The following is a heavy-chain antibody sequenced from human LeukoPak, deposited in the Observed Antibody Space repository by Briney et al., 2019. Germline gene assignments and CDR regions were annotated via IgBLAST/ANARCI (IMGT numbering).Heavy chain of an antibody. J-gene: IGHJ6*03. V-gene: IGHV3-21*01. CDR2: ISSSSSYI. CDR3: ARDISNCSGGSCYFYYYHYYMDV. CDR1: GFTFSSYS. D-gene: IGHD2-15*01. Sequence: MSGGSLRLSCAASGFTFSSYSMNWVRQAPGKGLEWVSSISSSSSYIYYADSVKGRFTISRDNAKNSLYLQMNSLRAEDTAVYYCARDISNCSGGSCYFYYYHYYMDVWGKGTTVTVSS.